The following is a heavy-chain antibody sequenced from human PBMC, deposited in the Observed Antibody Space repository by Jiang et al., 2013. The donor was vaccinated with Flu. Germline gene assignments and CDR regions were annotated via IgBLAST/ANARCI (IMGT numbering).Heavy chain of an antibody. CDR2: MLHSGGT. J-gene: IGHJ3*02. CDR3: ARAPTTADTFDI. V-gene: IGHV4-4*02. Sequence: LLKPSETLSLTCAVSGGSISSSNWWSWVRQPPGKGLEWIGEMLHSGGTNYNPSLKSRVTISVDKSKNQFSLKLSSVTAADTAVYYCARAPTTADTFDIWGQGTMVTVSS. CDR1: GGSISSSNW. D-gene: IGHD4-17*01.